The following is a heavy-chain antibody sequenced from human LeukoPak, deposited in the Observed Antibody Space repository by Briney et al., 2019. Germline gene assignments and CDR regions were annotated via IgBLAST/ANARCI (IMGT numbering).Heavy chain of an antibody. Sequence: GESLKISCKGSGYSFTSYWIGWVRQMPGKGLEWMGIIYPGDSDTRYSPSFQGQVTISADKSISTAYLQWSSLKASDTAMYYCARRGYYDFWSGYYRDGGFDYWGQGTLVTVSS. V-gene: IGHV5-51*01. J-gene: IGHJ4*02. CDR1: GYSFTSYW. D-gene: IGHD3-3*01. CDR2: IYPGDSDT. CDR3: ARRGYYDFWSGYYRDGGFDY.